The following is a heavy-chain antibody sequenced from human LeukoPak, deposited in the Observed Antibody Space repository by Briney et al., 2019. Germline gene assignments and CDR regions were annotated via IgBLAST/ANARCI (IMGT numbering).Heavy chain of an antibody. D-gene: IGHD1-26*01. V-gene: IGHV3-48*02. CDR2: ISSSSSTI. Sequence: GGSLRLSRAASGFTFCSYSMNWVRQAPGKGLEWVSYISSSSSTIYYADSVKGRFTISRDNAKNSLYLQMNSLRDEDTAVYYCARRKGGATILYYFVFWGQRTLGTVSS. CDR3: ARRKGGATILYYFVF. J-gene: IGHJ4*02. CDR1: GFTFCSYS.